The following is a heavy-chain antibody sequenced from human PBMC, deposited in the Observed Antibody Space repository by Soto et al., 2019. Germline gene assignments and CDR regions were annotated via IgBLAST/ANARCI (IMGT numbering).Heavy chain of an antibody. Sequence: ASVNVSCKASGFTFTGYHMHWVRQAPGQGLEWMGWINPNIGGTNYAQKFQGRVTMTRDTSISTAYMELSRLTSDDTAVYYCARTYCSSTSCSDYCEYWGKGNMVTVSS. CDR1: GFTFTGYH. CDR3: ARTYCSSTSCSDYCEY. J-gene: IGHJ4*02. D-gene: IGHD2-2*01. V-gene: IGHV1-2*02. CDR2: INPNIGGT.